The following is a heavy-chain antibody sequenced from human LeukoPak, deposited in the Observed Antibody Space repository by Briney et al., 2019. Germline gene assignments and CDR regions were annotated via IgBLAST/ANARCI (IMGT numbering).Heavy chain of an antibody. CDR2: IYYSGST. Sequence: PSETLSVTCTVPGGSISSYYWSWIRQPPGKGMGWIGYIYYSGSTNYNPSLKSRVTISVDTSKNQFSLNVTSVTSADTAVYYCARGGPSSRYFDYWGQGVLVTVSS. CDR1: GGSISSYY. D-gene: IGHD6-13*01. J-gene: IGHJ4*02. V-gene: IGHV4-59*01. CDR3: ARGGPSSRYFDY.